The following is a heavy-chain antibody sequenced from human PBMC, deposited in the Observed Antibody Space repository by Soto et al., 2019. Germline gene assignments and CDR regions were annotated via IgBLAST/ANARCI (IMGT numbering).Heavy chain of an antibody. J-gene: IGHJ4*02. CDR3: AKRYHTTTSCLDY. CDR1: GFTFNSYA. V-gene: IGHV3-23*01. Sequence: EVQLLESGGGLVQPGGSLRLSCAASGFTFNSYAMSWVRQAPGKGLEWVSITSGGGGTTYYADSVKGRFAISRDNSKNTLYLEMNSLRAEDTAVYFCAKRYHTTTSCLDYWGQGTLVTVSS. D-gene: IGHD2-2*01. CDR2: TSGGGGTT.